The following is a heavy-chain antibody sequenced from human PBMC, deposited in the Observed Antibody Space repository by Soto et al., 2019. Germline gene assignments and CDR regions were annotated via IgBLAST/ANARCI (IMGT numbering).Heavy chain of an antibody. CDR2: IYYSGST. D-gene: IGHD5-12*01. CDR3: ASRGEATTSLDY. CDR1: GGSISSYY. V-gene: IGHV4-59*01. J-gene: IGHJ4*02. Sequence: PSETLSLTCTVSGGSISSYYWSWIRQPPGKGLEWIGYIYYSGSTNYNPSLKSRVTISVDTSKNQFSLKLSSVTAADTAVYYCASRGEATTSLDYWGQGTLVTVSS.